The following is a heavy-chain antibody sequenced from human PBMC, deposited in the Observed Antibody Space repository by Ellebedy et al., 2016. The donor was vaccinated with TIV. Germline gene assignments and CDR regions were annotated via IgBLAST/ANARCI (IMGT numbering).Heavy chain of an antibody. J-gene: IGHJ2*01. Sequence: AASVKVSCKASGYTFTSYDINWVRQATGQGLEWMGWMNPNSGNTGYAQKFQGRVTMTEDTSTDTAYMELSSLRSEDTAVYYCATVAPILRYFDLWGRGTLVTVSS. V-gene: IGHV1-8*02. CDR3: ATVAPILRYFDL. CDR1: GYTFTSYD. CDR2: MNPNSGNT.